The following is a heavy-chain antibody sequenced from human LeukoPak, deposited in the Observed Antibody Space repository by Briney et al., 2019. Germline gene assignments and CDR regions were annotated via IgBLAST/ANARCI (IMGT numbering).Heavy chain of an antibody. D-gene: IGHD5-12*01. CDR2: ISYDGSNK. J-gene: IGHJ6*03. CDR1: GFTFSSYA. V-gene: IGHV3-30*04. Sequence: GGSLRLSYAASGFTFSSYAMHWVRQAPGKGLEWVAVISYDGSNKYYADSVKGRFTISRDNSKNTLYLQMNSLRAEDTAVYYCARGGYSGYDYSPLYYYYMDVWGKGTTVTVSS. CDR3: ARGGYSGYDYSPLYYYYMDV.